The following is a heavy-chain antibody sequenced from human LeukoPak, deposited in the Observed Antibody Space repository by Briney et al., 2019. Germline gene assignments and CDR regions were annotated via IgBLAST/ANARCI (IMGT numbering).Heavy chain of an antibody. CDR2: IYTSGST. V-gene: IGHV4-61*02. D-gene: IGHD6-19*01. CDR3: ARDRSVADTSLGY. Sequence: SQTLSLTCTVSGGSISSGSYYWRWVRQPAGKGLEWIGRIYTSGSTNYNPSLKSRVTISADTSKNQFSLKLSSVAAADTAVYYCARDRSVADTSLGYWGQGTLVTVSS. CDR1: GGSISSGSYY. J-gene: IGHJ4*02.